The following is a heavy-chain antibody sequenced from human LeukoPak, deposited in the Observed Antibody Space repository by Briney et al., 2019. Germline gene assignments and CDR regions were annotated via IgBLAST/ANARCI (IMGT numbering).Heavy chain of an antibody. Sequence: GGSLRLSCAASGFTVSSIHMVWVRQAPGKGLEWVSVTYTGGSSYYADSVKGRFIISRDISKNTLYLQMNSLRAEDTALYFCARKAQYNGHYPLDYWGQGTLVTVSS. V-gene: IGHV3-53*01. D-gene: IGHD1-7*01. CDR2: TYTGGSS. J-gene: IGHJ4*02. CDR1: GFTVSSIH. CDR3: ARKAQYNGHYPLDY.